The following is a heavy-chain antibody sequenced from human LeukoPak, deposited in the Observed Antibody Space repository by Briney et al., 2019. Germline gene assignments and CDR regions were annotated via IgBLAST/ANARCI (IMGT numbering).Heavy chain of an antibody. D-gene: IGHD2-2*01. CDR3: ASLARTSGDY. CDR1: AFIFSGHW. V-gene: IGHV3-7*03. J-gene: IGHJ4*02. Sequence: GGSLRLSCEGSAFIFSGHWMNWVRQTPGKGLEWVASIKEDGSERQYVDSVKGRFSISRDNTKGSLFLQLNSLRAEDTAVYYCASLARTSGDYWGQGTLVTVSS. CDR2: IKEDGSER.